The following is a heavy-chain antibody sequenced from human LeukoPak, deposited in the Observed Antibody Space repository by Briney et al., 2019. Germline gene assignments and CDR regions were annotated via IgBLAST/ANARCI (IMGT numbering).Heavy chain of an antibody. CDR3: ARGYSGYDLWLIDY. CDR2: IIPIFGTA. J-gene: IGHJ4*02. V-gene: IGHV1-69*06. Sequence: SVKVSCKASGGTFSSYAISWVRQAPGQGLEWMGGIIPIFGTANYAQKFQGRVTITADKSTSTAYMELSSLRSEDTAVYYCARGYSGYDLWLIDYWGQGTLVTVSS. CDR1: GGTFSSYA. D-gene: IGHD5-12*01.